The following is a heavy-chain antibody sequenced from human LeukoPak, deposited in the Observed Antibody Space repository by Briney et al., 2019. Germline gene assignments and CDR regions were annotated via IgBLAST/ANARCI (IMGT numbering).Heavy chain of an antibody. CDR3: ASLRVIAASGEDAFDI. V-gene: IGHV4-38-2*01. CDR2: IYHSGST. D-gene: IGHD6-13*01. Sequence: SETLSLTCAVSGYSISSGYYWGWIRQPPGKGLEWIGSIYHSGSTYYNPSLKSRFTISVDTSKIQFSLKLSSVTAADTAVYYCASLRVIAASGEDAFDIWGQGTMVTVSS. J-gene: IGHJ3*02. CDR1: GYSISSGYY.